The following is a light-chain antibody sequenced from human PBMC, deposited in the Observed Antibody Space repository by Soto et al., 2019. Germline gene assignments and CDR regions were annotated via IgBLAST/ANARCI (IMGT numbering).Light chain of an antibody. CDR3: QQSNSLKWT. V-gene: IGKV3-11*01. J-gene: IGKJ1*01. Sequence: IVVAQSPSTLSLSPGERSALSFRASQTVIRYLAWYQQNRGQDPRLLIYDASYRATGIPDRFSGSGSETAFTLPISSLQFADFATSSCQQSNSLKWTFGQGTKVDIK. CDR1: QTVIRY. CDR2: DAS.